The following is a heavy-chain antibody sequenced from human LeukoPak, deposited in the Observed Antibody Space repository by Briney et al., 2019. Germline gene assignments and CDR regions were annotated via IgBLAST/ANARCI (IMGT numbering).Heavy chain of an antibody. Sequence: EASVKVSCKASGYTFTSYYMHWVRQPPGQGLEWMGIINPSGGSTSYAQKFQGRVTMTRDTSTSTVYMELSSLRSEDTAVYYCARGLEYYDSSGYSYYFDYWGQGTLVTVSS. J-gene: IGHJ4*02. CDR2: INPSGGST. D-gene: IGHD3-22*01. CDR1: GYTFTSYY. V-gene: IGHV1-46*01. CDR3: ARGLEYYDSSGYSYYFDY.